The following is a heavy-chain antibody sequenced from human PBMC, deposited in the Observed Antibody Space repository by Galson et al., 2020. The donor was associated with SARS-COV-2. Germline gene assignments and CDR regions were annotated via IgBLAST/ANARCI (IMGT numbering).Heavy chain of an antibody. CDR3: ARSVVVAPWYYYYYGMDV. CDR1: GFSLSTSGMC. CDR2: FDWDDDK. D-gene: IGHD2-15*01. J-gene: IGHJ6*02. Sequence: SGPTLVKPTQTLTLTCTFSGFSLSTSGMCVSWIRQPPGKALEWLALFDWDDDKYYSPSLKTRPTISKDTSKNQVVLTMTNMDPVDTATYYCARSVVVAPWYYYYYGMDVWGQGTTVTVSS. V-gene: IGHV2-70*01.